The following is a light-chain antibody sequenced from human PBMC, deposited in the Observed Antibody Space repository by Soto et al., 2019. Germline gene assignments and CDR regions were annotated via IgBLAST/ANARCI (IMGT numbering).Light chain of an antibody. CDR2: GAS. J-gene: IGKJ1*01. CDR3: QHYNIWPPWT. Sequence: EIVMTQSPATLSVSPGERATFSCRASQSVSSNLAWYQQKPGQAPRLLIYGASIRATGIPARFSGSGSGTEFTLTVSSLQSEDFAVYYCQHYNIWPPWTFGQGTKVDIK. CDR1: QSVSSN. V-gene: IGKV3-15*01.